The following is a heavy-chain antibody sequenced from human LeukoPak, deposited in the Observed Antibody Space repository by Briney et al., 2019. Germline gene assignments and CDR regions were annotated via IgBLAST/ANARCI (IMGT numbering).Heavy chain of an antibody. V-gene: IGHV4-30-2*01. J-gene: IGHJ4*02. CDR1: GGSIRSGNYY. D-gene: IGHD6-13*01. CDR3: ARGTPPSSSCYDY. Sequence: SETLSLTCVVSGGSIRSGNYYWSWIRQPPGKGLEWIGYIYPTGNTYYNPSLKSRVTISVDTSNNQFSLELSSVTAADTAVYYCARGTPPSSSCYDYWGQGTLVTVSS. CDR2: IYPTGNT.